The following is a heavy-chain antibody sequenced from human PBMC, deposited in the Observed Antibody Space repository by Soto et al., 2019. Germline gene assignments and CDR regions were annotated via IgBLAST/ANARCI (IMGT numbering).Heavy chain of an antibody. J-gene: IGHJ3*02. D-gene: IGHD3-16*01. CDR3: ARILGGPGRSAFDI. CDR2: INHSGSN. Sequence: PSETLSLTGAFFGGSFSGYYWSRIRQPPGQGMEWIGEINHSGSNNSNPSLKSRVTISVDTSKNQFPLKLSSVTAADTAVYYCARILGGPGRSAFDIRGQGTMVTVSS. CDR1: GGSFSGYY. V-gene: IGHV4-34*01.